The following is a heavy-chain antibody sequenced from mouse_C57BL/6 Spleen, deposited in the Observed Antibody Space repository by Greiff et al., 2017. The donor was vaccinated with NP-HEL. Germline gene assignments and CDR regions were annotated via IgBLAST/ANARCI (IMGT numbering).Heavy chain of an antibody. V-gene: IGHV1-72*01. CDR3: ARSEDYYSIQFYAMDY. CDR2: IDPNSGGT. J-gene: IGHJ4*01. Sequence: QVQLQQPGAELVEPGASVKLSCKASGYTFTSYWMHWVKQRPGRGLEWIGRIDPNSGGTKYNEKFKSKATLTVDKPSSTAYMQLSSLTSEDSAVYYCARSEDYYSIQFYAMDYWGQGTSVTVSS. D-gene: IGHD2-5*01. CDR1: GYTFTSYW.